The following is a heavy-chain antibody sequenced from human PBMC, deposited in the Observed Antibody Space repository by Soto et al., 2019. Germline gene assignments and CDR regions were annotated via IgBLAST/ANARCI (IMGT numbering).Heavy chain of an antibody. CDR3: AKVGGNWNPDY. Sequence: QVQLVESGGGVVQPARSLRFSCAGSGYSFSTYGMHWVRQAPGKGLEWIIFISYDGSNKFYLDSVKGRFSISRDNSRNTLYLQMDSLRPEDTATYYCAKVGGNWNPDYWGQGTLVTVSS. CDR1: GYSFSTYG. V-gene: IGHV3-30*18. CDR2: ISYDGSNK. D-gene: IGHD1-20*01. J-gene: IGHJ4*02.